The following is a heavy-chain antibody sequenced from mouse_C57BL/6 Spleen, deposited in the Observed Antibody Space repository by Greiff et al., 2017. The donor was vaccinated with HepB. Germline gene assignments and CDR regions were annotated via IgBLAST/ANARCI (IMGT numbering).Heavy chain of an antibody. J-gene: IGHJ3*01. V-gene: IGHV1-18*01. Sequence: EVKLMESGPELVKPGASVKIPCKASGYTFTDYNMDWVKQSHGKSLEWIGDINPNNGGTIYNQKFKGKATLTVDKSSSTAYMELRSLTSEDTAVYYCASGDDGFAYWGQGTLVTVSA. D-gene: IGHD2-12*01. CDR2: INPNNGGT. CDR1: GYTFTDYN. CDR3: ASGDDGFAY.